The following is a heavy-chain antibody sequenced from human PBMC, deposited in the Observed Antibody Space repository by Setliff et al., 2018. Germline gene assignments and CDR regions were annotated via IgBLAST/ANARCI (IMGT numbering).Heavy chain of an antibody. CDR3: ARRVGSVGIQLPDY. CDR2: MNPNSGNT. J-gene: IGHJ4*02. D-gene: IGHD5-18*01. CDR1: GYTFTSYD. Sequence: ASVKVSCKASGYTFTSYDINWVRQATGQGLEWMGWMNPNSGNTGYAQKFQGRVTMTRNTSISKAYMELSSLRSEDTAVYYCARRVGSVGIQLPDYWGQGTLVTVSS. V-gene: IGHV1-8*02.